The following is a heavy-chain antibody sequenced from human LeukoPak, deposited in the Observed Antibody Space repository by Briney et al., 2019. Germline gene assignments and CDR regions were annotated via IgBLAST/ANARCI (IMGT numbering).Heavy chain of an antibody. J-gene: IGHJ4*02. CDR3: ARGRVDSDFDS. V-gene: IGHV1-8*01. CDR1: GYTFTSYD. Sequence: GASVKVSCKASGYTFTSYDINWVRQATGQGRAWMGWMNHNNGNTGYAQKLQDRVTMTRHSSINTAYMELSSLRSEDTAVYDCARGRVDSDFDSWGQGTLVTVSS. D-gene: IGHD5-18*01. CDR2: MNHNNGNT.